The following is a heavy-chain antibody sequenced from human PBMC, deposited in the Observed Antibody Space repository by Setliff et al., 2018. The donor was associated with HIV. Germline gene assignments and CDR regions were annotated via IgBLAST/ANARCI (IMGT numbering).Heavy chain of an antibody. D-gene: IGHD2-2*01. V-gene: IGHV4-31*03. Sequence: SETLSLTCTVSGGSISSGNYYWNWIRQHPGKGLEWIGYIYYSGATYYNPSLKSRVTLSIDTSKNQFSLNLSSVTAADTAVYYCARFDHASIDYWCQGTLVTVSS. CDR1: GGSISSGNYY. CDR2: IYYSGAT. CDR3: ARFDHASIDY. J-gene: IGHJ4*02.